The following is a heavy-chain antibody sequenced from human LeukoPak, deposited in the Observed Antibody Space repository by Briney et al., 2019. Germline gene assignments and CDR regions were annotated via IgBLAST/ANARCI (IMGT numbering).Heavy chain of an antibody. D-gene: IGHD3-10*01. CDR3: ARSKHGSGSGYQDY. CDR2: IYHSGST. J-gene: IGHJ4*02. V-gene: IGHV4-4*02. Sequence: PSETLSLTCAVSGGSISSSNWWSWVRQPPGKGLEWIGEIYHSGSTNYNPPLKSRVTISVDKSKNQFSLKLSSVTAADTAVYYCARSKHGSGSGYQDYWGQGTLVTVSS. CDR1: GGSISSSNW.